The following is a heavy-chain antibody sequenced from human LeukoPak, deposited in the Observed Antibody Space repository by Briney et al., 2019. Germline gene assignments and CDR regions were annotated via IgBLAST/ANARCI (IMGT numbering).Heavy chain of an antibody. CDR1: GYSFTSYW. CDR3: ARAYYYGSGCPLGY. CDR2: IYPGESET. V-gene: IGHV5-51*01. J-gene: IGHJ4*02. D-gene: IGHD3-10*01. Sequence: GESLKISCRGSGYSFTSYWIGWVPQMPGKGLGGMGSIYPGESETRFRPPFQGQVTISPDQSISTAYLQWSSLKASDTAMYYCARAYYYGSGCPLGYWGQGTLVTVSS.